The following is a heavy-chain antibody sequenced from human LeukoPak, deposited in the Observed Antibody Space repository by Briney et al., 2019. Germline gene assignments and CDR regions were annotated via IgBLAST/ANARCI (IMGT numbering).Heavy chain of an antibody. D-gene: IGHD5-12*01. CDR2: IRYDGSNK. CDR1: GFTFSSYG. J-gene: IGHJ4*02. V-gene: IGHV3-30*02. CDR3: ARVVRGYSGYHFDY. Sequence: GGSLRLSCAASGFTFSSYGMHWVRQAPGKGLEWVAFIRYDGSNKYYADSVKGRFTISRDNAKNSLYLQMNNLRAEDTAVYYCARVVRGYSGYHFDYWGQGTLVTVSS.